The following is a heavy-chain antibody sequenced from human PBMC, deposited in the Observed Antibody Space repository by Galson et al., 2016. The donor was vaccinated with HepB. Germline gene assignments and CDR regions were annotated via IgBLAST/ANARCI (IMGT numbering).Heavy chain of an antibody. J-gene: IGHJ5*02. D-gene: IGHD3-16*02. V-gene: IGHV4-30-2*01. CDR2: IYHSGST. Sequence: TLSLTCAVSGGSISSDDYSWSWIRQPPGKGLEWIGYIYHSGSTYYNPSLKSRVTISVDRSKNQFSLKLNSVTPEDTAVYYCARGETVISWFDPWGQGTLVTVSS. CDR1: GGSISSDDYS. CDR3: ARGETVISWFDP.